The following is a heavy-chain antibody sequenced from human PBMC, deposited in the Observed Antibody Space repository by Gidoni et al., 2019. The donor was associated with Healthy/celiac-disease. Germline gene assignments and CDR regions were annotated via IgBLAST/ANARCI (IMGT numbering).Heavy chain of an antibody. V-gene: IGHV3-9*01. J-gene: IGHJ4*02. Sequence: EVQLVESGGGLVQHGRPLRLSCAASGFTFDDYAMHWVRQAPGKGLEWVSGISGNSGSIGYADSVKGRFTISRDNAKNSLYLQRNSLRAEDTALYYCAKDLGPVAGTIDYWGQGTLVTVSS. CDR2: ISGNSGSI. CDR3: AKDLGPVAGTIDY. CDR1: GFTFDDYA. D-gene: IGHD6-19*01.